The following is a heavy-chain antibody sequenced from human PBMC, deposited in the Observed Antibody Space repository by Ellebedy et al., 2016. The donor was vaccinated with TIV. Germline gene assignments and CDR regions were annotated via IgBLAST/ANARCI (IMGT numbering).Heavy chain of an antibody. D-gene: IGHD2-2*01. CDR1: GFTFNTAW. CDR3: AADIPEPLSQIDY. Sequence: PGGSLRLSCAASGFTFNTAWMSWVRRTPGKGLEWVGRITTEGERGTTEYAAPVKGRFTISRDDSGNMVFLQMNSLKSEDTAIYYCAADIPEPLSQIDYWGRGALVTVSS. CDR2: ITTEGERGTT. J-gene: IGHJ4*02. V-gene: IGHV3-15*01.